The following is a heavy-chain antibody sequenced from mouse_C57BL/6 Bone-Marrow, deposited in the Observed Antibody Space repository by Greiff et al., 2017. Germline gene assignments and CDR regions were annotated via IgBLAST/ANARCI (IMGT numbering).Heavy chain of an antibody. V-gene: IGHV1-50*01. D-gene: IGHD1-1*01. J-gene: IGHJ3*01. CDR1: GYTFTSYW. CDR3: AFYYGSSWFAY. CDR2: IDPSDSYT. Sequence: VQLQQPGAELVKPGASVKLSCKASGYTFTSYWMQWVKQRPRQGLEWIGEIDPSDSYTNYNQKFKGKATLTVDTSSSTAYMQLSSLTSEDSAVYYCAFYYGSSWFAYLGQGTLVTVSA.